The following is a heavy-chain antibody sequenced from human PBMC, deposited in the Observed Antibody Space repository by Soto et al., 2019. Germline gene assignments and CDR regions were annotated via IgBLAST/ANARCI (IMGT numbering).Heavy chain of an antibody. D-gene: IGHD2-15*01. V-gene: IGHV3-30-3*01. CDR3: ARGAAHIATGMDV. CDR2: ISYDGSNK. CDR1: GFTFSSYA. J-gene: IGHJ6*02. Sequence: GGSLRLSGAASGFTFSSYAMPWVHQAPGKGLEWVAVISYDGSNKYYADSVKGRFTISRDNSKNTLYLQMNSLRAEDTAVYYCARGAAHIATGMDVWGQGTTVPVSS.